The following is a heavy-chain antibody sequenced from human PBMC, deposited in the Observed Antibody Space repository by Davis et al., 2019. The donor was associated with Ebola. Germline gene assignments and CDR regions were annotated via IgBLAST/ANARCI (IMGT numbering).Heavy chain of an antibody. Sequence: LSLTCAASGFTFRSYPMSWVRQAPGKGLEWVSAVTDSGAGTYYIDAVKGRFTISRDNSKNTLLLQMNSLRAEDTAVYYCAKRGYSRYFDYWGQGTLVTVSS. J-gene: IGHJ4*02. CDR2: VTDSGAGT. CDR3: AKRGYSRYFDY. V-gene: IGHV3-23*01. CDR1: GFTFRSYP. D-gene: IGHD6-13*01.